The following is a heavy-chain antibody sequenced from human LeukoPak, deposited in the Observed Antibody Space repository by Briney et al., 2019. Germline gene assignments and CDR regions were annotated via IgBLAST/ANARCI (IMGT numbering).Heavy chain of an antibody. Sequence: SETLSLTCTVSGGSISSRSYYWSWVRQPAGKGLGWIGRIYTSASTNYIPSLKSRFTISVDTSKNQFSLTLSSVTAADTAVYYCASHQSGGSSDDYWGQGTLVTVAS. V-gene: IGHV4-61*02. CDR1: GGSISSRSYY. CDR3: ASHQSGGSSDDY. J-gene: IGHJ4*02. D-gene: IGHD6-13*01. CDR2: IYTSAST.